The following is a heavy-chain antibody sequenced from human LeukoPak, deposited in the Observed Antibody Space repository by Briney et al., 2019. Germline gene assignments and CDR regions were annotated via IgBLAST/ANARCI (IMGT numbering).Heavy chain of an antibody. CDR1: GGTFSSYA. D-gene: IGHD3-10*01. CDR2: IIPIFGTA. V-gene: IGHV1-69*13. Sequence: GASVKVSCKASGGTFSSYAISWVRQAPGQGLEWMGGIIPIFGTANYAQKFQGRVTITADESTSTAYMELSSLRSEDTAVYYCASPTSGHEYYGSGSYPYYFDYWGQGTLVTVSS. CDR3: ASPTSGHEYYGSGSYPYYFDY. J-gene: IGHJ4*02.